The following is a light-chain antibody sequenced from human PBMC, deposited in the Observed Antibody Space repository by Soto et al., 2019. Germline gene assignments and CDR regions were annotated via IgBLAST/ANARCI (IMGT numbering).Light chain of an antibody. CDR3: TSYTSSVTLV. Sequence: QSALTQPASVSGSPGQSITISCTGTSNDVGDYNYVSWYQHHPGKAPKLMIYEVTNRPSGVSNRFSGSKSGNTASLTISGLQAEDEADYYCTSYTSSVTLVFGGGTKLTVL. J-gene: IGLJ2*01. CDR2: EVT. CDR1: SNDVGDYNY. V-gene: IGLV2-14*01.